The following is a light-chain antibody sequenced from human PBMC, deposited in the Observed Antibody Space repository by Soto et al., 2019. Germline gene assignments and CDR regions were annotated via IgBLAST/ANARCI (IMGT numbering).Light chain of an antibody. CDR2: DVN. Sequence: QSVLTQPASVSGSPGQSIIISCTGTSSDVGTYNYVSWYQQHPGKAPKLIIYDVNNRPSGVSNRFPGSKSGNTASLTISGRQAEDEAVYHCSSFTSTSTLAVFGGGTKLTVL. CDR3: SSFTSTSTLAV. V-gene: IGLV2-14*03. CDR1: SSDVGTYNY. J-gene: IGLJ2*01.